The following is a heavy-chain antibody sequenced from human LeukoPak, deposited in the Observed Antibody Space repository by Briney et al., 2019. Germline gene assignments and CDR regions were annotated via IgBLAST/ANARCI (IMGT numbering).Heavy chain of an antibody. D-gene: IGHD5-18*01. CDR3: ARLSRSGHSFGEGFDY. Sequence: SETLSLTCAVYGGSFSGYYWSWIRQPPGKGLEWIGEINHSGSTNYNPSLKSRVTISVDTSKNQFSLRLTSVTAADTAVYYCARLSRSGHSFGEGFDYWGQGTLVTVSS. J-gene: IGHJ4*02. CDR2: INHSGST. V-gene: IGHV4-34*01. CDR1: GGSFSGYY.